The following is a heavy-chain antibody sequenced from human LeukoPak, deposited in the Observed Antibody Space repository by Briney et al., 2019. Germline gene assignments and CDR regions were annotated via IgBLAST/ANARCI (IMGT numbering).Heavy chain of an antibody. CDR3: ARDSRAPDY. Sequence: GASVKVSCKASGYTFTGHYIHWVPQAPGQGLEWMGWINPNSGGTNYAQKFQGRVTMARDTSISTAYMELSRLTSDDTAFYYCARDSRAPDYWGQGTPVTVSS. J-gene: IGHJ4*02. V-gene: IGHV1-2*02. CDR2: INPNSGGT. CDR1: GYTFTGHY.